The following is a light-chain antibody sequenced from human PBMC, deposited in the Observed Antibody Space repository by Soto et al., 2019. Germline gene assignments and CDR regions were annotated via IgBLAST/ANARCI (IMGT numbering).Light chain of an antibody. CDR2: GAS. J-gene: IGKJ1*01. CDR1: QSVSSN. Sequence: EIVMTQSPATLSVSPGERATLSCRASQSVSSNLAWYQQKPGQAPRLLIYGASTRATGIPARFSGSGSGTEFILTIISLQSEDCAVYYCQQYNNWPPWTFXQGTKADIK. CDR3: QQYNNWPPWT. V-gene: IGKV3-15*01.